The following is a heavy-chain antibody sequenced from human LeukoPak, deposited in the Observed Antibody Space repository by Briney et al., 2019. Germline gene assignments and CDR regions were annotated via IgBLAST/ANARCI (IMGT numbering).Heavy chain of an antibody. CDR2: IYPGDSDT. D-gene: IGHD1-26*01. CDR1: GYSFTSYW. CDR3: ARSWELAAEYFQH. V-gene: IGHV5-51*01. Sequence: GESLKISCKGSGYSFTSYWIGWVRQMPGKGLEWMGIIYPGDSDTRYSPSFQGQVTISADKSISTAYLQWSSLKASGTAMYYCARSWELAAEYFQHWGQGTLVTVSS. J-gene: IGHJ1*01.